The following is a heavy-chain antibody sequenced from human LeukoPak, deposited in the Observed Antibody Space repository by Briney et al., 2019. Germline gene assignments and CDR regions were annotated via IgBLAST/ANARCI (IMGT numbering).Heavy chain of an antibody. V-gene: IGHV1-69*01. D-gene: IGHD4-17*01. CDR2: IIPIFGSS. CDR3: ASVTTVTTKGHGAFDI. CDR1: GFTFSSSA. J-gene: IGHJ3*02. Sequence: GGSLRLSCAASGFTFSSSAISWVRQAPGQGLEWLGGIIPIFGSSNYAQNFQDRVTITADESTSTAYMELSSLRSEDTAVYYCASVTTVTTKGHGAFDIWGQGTMVTVSS.